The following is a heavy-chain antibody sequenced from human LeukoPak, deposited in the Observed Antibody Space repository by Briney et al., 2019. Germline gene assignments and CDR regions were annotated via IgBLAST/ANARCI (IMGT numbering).Heavy chain of an antibody. J-gene: IGHJ4*02. D-gene: IGHD4-23*01. CDR1: GFTFSSHW. Sequence: TGGSLRLSCAASGFTFSSHWMSWVRQAPGKGLEWVAHIKQDGSEKQYMDSVRGRFTISRDNTKNSMYLQMDSLRDEDTAVYYCARAGRSFYGGSSDYWGQGTLVTVSP. CDR2: IKQDGSEK. V-gene: IGHV3-7*01. CDR3: ARAGRSFYGGSSDY.